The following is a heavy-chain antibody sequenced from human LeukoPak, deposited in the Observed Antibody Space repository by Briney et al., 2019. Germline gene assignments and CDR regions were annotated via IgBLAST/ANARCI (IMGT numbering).Heavy chain of an antibody. D-gene: IGHD3-10*01. Sequence: GGSLRLSCAASGFTFRSYSMNWVRQAPGKGLEWVSYISSSSSTIYYADSVKGRFTISRDNVKNSLSLEMNSLRAEDTAVYYCARRGVGELLGGQGTLVTVSS. CDR3: ARRGVGELL. CDR1: GFTFRSYS. J-gene: IGHJ4*02. V-gene: IGHV3-48*01. CDR2: ISSSSSTI.